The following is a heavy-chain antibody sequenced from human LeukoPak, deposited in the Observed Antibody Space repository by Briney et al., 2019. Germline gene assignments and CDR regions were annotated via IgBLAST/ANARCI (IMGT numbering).Heavy chain of an antibody. CDR2: ISYDGSNK. J-gene: IGHJ4*02. D-gene: IGHD3-9*01. Sequence: PGGSLRLSCAASGFTFSSYAMHWVRQAPGKGLEWVTVISYDGSNKYYADSVKGRFTISRDNSKNTLYLQMNSLRAEDTAVYYCATSPSSYDILTGYYFDYWGQGTQVAVSS. CDR3: ATSPSSYDILTGYYFDY. CDR1: GFTFSSYA. V-gene: IGHV3-30-3*01.